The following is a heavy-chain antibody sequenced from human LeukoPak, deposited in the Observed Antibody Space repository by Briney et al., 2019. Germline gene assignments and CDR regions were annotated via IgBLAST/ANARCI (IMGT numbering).Heavy chain of an antibody. CDR1: GFTFDNYA. V-gene: IGHV3-9*03. CDR2: ISWNSGYI. Sequence: GGSLRLSCAASGFTFDNYAMHWVRQAPGKGLEWLSIISWNSGYIGYADSVKGRFTISRDNAKKSLDLQMNSLRAEDMAFYYCAKVRGTYSSGYFFDYWGQGTLVTVSS. CDR3: AKVRGTYSSGYFFDY. D-gene: IGHD6-19*01. J-gene: IGHJ4*02.